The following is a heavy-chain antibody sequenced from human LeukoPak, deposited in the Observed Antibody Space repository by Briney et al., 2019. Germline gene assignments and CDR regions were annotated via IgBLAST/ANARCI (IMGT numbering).Heavy chain of an antibody. V-gene: IGHV3-7*05. Sequence: PAGSLRLSCAASGFTFSSYWMTWVRQAQGKGLEWVAKIKQNGSDEDYEDSVKGGCTVSRDNDKNSLYLQMNSLRAEDTAVYYCARLWRLALDYWGEGTLVTVCS. D-gene: IGHD6-19*01. CDR1: GFTFSSYW. CDR2: IKQNGSDE. J-gene: IGHJ4*02. CDR3: ARLWRLALDY.